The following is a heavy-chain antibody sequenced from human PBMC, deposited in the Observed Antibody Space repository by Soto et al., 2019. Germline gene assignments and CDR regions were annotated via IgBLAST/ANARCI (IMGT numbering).Heavy chain of an antibody. D-gene: IGHD3-3*01. V-gene: IGHV3-15*01. CDR2: IKSKTDGGTT. Sequence: EVQLVESGGGLVKPGGSLRLSCAASGFTFINAWMNWVRQAPGKGLEWVGRIKSKTDGGTTDYDAPVKGRFTISRDDSENTLYLQMNSLQTGDTAFYYCTRATPGDYDFWSGYLAYWGQGTLVTVSS. CDR3: TRATPGDYDFWSGYLAY. CDR1: GFTFINAW. J-gene: IGHJ4*02.